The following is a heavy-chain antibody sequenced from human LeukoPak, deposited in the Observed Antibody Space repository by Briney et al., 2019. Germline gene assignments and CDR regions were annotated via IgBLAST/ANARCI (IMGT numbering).Heavy chain of an antibody. V-gene: IGHV3-11*04. D-gene: IGHD2-15*01. CDR3: AREGLLDYFDY. Sequence: AGGSLRLSCEASGFPFSDYYMTWVRQAPGKWLEWVSYIGGSGATIFYADSVKGRFAISRDNAKNSLYLQMNSLRAEDTAVYYCAREGLLDYFDYWGQGTLVTVSS. CDR2: IGGSGATI. CDR1: GFPFSDYY. J-gene: IGHJ4*02.